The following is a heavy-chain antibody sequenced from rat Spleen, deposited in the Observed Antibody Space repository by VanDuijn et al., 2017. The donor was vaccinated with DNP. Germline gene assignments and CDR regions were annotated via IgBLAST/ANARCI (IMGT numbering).Heavy chain of an antibody. CDR2: ITSNGGAT. CDR1: GFTFSYYW. CDR3: ATGSGFFDY. J-gene: IGHJ2*01. D-gene: IGHD1-4*01. V-gene: IGHV5-31*01. Sequence: EVQLVESGGGLVQPGRSLKLSCAASGFTFSYYWMAWIRQVPGKGLEWIASITSNGGATYYLDSVKGRFTIFRDNAESTLSLQMDSLRSEDTATYYCATGSGFFDYWGQGVMVTVSS.